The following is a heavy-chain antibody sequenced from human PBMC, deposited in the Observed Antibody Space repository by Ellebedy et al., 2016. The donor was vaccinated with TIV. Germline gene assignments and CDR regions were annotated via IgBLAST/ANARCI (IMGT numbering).Heavy chain of an antibody. CDR1: GYTFTSYY. V-gene: IGHV1-46*01. J-gene: IGHJ4*02. CDR2: INPSGGST. CDR3: ARTPMVVDAIDY. Sequence: AASVKVSCKASGYTFTSYYMHWVRQAPGQGLEWMGRINPSGGSTSYAQKFQGRVTMTRDTSISTAYMELSRLRADDTAVYYCARTPMVVDAIDYWGQGTLVTVSS. D-gene: IGHD2-15*01.